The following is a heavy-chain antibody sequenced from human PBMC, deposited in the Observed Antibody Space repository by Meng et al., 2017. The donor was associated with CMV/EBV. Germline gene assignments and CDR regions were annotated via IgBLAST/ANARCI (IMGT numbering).Heavy chain of an antibody. CDR1: GFTFSSYE. CDR3: ARGGATALDY. Sequence: GGSLRLSCAASGFTFSSYEMNWVRQAPGKGLEWVSYISSSSSTIYYADSVKGRFTISRDNAKNSLYLQMNSLRAEDTAVYYCARGGATALDYWGQGTLVTASS. CDR2: ISSSSSTI. J-gene: IGHJ4*02. D-gene: IGHD5-24*01. V-gene: IGHV3-48*03.